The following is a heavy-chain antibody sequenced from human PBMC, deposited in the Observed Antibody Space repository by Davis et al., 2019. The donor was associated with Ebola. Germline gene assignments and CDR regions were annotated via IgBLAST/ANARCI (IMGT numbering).Heavy chain of an antibody. CDR3: AREENGGLFDY. CDR2: IKQDGSEK. Sequence: GESLKISCAASGFTFSSYWMSWVRQAPGKGLEWVANIKQDGSEKYYVDSVKGRFTISRDNAKNSLYLQMNSLRAEDTAVYYCAREENGGLFDYWGQGTLVTASS. D-gene: IGHD3-16*01. V-gene: IGHV3-7*03. J-gene: IGHJ4*02. CDR1: GFTFSSYW.